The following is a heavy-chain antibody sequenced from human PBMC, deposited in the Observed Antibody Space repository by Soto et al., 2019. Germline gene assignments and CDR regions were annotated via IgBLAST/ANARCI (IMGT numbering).Heavy chain of an antibody. Sequence: EVQLVESGGGLVQPGGSLRLSCAASGFTFSSYWMSWVRQAPGKGLEWVANIKQDGSEKYYVDSVKGRFTISRDNAKNSLYLQMNSLRAEDTAVYYCARDRYCCSTSCYLISWFDPWGQGTLVTVSS. J-gene: IGHJ5*02. D-gene: IGHD2-2*01. V-gene: IGHV3-7*01. CDR1: GFTFSSYW. CDR2: IKQDGSEK. CDR3: ARDRYCCSTSCYLISWFDP.